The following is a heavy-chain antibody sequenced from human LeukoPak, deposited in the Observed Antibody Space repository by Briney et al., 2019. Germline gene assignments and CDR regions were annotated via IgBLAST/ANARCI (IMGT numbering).Heavy chain of an antibody. Sequence: GECLKISCKGSGYSFTSYWIGWVRQMPGKGLEWMGIIYPGDSDTRYSPSFQGQVTISADKSISTAYLQWSSLKASDTAMYYCARHLSPYSSGWYHLDYWGQGTLVTVSS. D-gene: IGHD6-19*01. V-gene: IGHV5-51*01. J-gene: IGHJ4*02. CDR2: IYPGDSDT. CDR1: GYSFTSYW. CDR3: ARHLSPYSSGWYHLDY.